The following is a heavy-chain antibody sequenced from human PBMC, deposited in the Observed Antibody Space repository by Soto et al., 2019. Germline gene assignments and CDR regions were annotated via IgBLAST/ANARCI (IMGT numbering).Heavy chain of an antibody. V-gene: IGHV3-23*01. CDR3: AKVFEVADLHCLDY. D-gene: IGHD2-15*01. J-gene: IGHJ4*02. CDR1: GFTFSSYA. Sequence: EVQLLESGGGLVQPGGSLRLSCAASGFTFSSYAMSWVRQAPGKGLEWVADISCSGGSTYYADSVKGRFTISRDNSKNTLYLQMNSLRAENTPVYYCAKVFEVADLHCLDYWGQGTLVTVSS. CDR2: ISCSGGST.